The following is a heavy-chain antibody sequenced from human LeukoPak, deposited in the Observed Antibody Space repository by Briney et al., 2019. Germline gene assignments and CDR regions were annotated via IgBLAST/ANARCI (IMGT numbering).Heavy chain of an antibody. CDR3: ASAGIVGATALYYFDY. CDR1: GGTFSSYA. J-gene: IGHJ4*02. Sequence: SVKVSCNASGGTFSSYAISWVRQAPGQGLEWMGRIVPILGIANYAQKFQGRVTITADKSTSTAYMELSSLRSEDTAVYYCASAGIVGATALYYFDYWGQGTLVTVSS. D-gene: IGHD1-26*01. V-gene: IGHV1-69*04. CDR2: IVPILGIA.